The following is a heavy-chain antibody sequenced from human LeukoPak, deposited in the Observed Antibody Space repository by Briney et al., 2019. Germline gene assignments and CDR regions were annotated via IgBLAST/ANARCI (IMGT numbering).Heavy chain of an antibody. J-gene: IGHJ4*02. D-gene: IGHD3-22*01. CDR1: GFIFSDYY. Sequence: GGSLRLSCAASGFIFSDYYMTWIRQTPGKGLEWLSYISDSGSTINSADSVKGRLTISRDNAKKSLFLQMNSLRAEDTAVYYCVIYYDSSGSIDHWGQGTLVTVSS. CDR3: VIYYDSSGSIDH. CDR2: ISDSGSTI. V-gene: IGHV3-11*01.